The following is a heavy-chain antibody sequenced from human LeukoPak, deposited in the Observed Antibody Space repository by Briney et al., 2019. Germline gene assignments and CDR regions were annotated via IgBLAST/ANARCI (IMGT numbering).Heavy chain of an antibody. Sequence: PGGSLRLSCAASGFSVSSNYINWVRQAPGKGLEWVSVSYSGGSTYYADSVRGRFTISRDNSNNALYLRMDSLRAEDTAVYYCANWIGSSSRDYWGQGTLVTVSS. CDR3: ANWIGSSSRDY. CDR1: GFSVSSNY. D-gene: IGHD6-6*01. J-gene: IGHJ4*02. V-gene: IGHV3-53*01. CDR2: SYSGGST.